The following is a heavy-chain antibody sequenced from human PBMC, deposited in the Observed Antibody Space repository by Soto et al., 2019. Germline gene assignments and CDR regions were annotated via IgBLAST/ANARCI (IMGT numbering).Heavy chain of an antibody. V-gene: IGHV1-3*01. CDR3: ASHDSSGYYSY. CDR1: GYTFTSYA. J-gene: IGHJ4*02. Sequence: GASVKVSCEASGYTFTSYAMHCVRQAPGQRLEWMGWINAGNGNTKYSQKFQGRVTITRDTSASTAYMELSSLRSEDTAVYYCASHDSSGYYSYWGQGTLVTVSS. CDR2: INAGNGNT. D-gene: IGHD3-22*01.